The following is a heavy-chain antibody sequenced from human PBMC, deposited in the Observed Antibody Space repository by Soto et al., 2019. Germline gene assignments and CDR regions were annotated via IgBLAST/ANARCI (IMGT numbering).Heavy chain of an antibody. CDR1: GGSFTSYY. Sequence: TLSLTCAVYGGSFTSYYWSWIRQPPGKGLEWIGEINRSGSTYYNPSLKSRVTISVDTSKNQFSLKLSSVAAADTAVYYCARGREYHDRGAFDIWGQGTTVTVSS. J-gene: IGHJ3*02. CDR2: INRSGST. V-gene: IGHV4-34*01. D-gene: IGHD2-2*01. CDR3: ARGREYHDRGAFDI.